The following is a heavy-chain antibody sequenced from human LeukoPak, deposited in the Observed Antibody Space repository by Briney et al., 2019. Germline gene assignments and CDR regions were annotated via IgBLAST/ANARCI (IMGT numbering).Heavy chain of an antibody. V-gene: IGHV3-53*01. Sequence: GGSLRLSCTASGFTVSSNYMSWVRQAPGKGLEWVSVIYSGGSTFYADSVKDRFTISRDNSKNALYLQMNSLRAEDTAVYYCARLRSRAYWGQGTLVTVSS. CDR3: ARLRSRAY. J-gene: IGHJ4*02. CDR1: GFTVSSNY. CDR2: IYSGGST.